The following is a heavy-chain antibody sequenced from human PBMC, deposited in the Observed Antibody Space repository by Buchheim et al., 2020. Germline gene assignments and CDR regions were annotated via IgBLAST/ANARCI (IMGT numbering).Heavy chain of an antibody. CDR3: AKDPRPIRFLEWLTGWFDP. CDR2: ISGSGGST. Sequence: EVQLLESGGGLVQPGGSLRLSCAASGFTFSSYAMSWVRQAPGKGLEWVSAISGSGGSTYYADSVKGRFTISRDNSKNTLYLQMNSLRAEDTAVYYCAKDPRPIRFLEWLTGWFDPWGQGTL. J-gene: IGHJ5*02. CDR1: GFTFSSYA. D-gene: IGHD3-3*01. V-gene: IGHV3-23*01.